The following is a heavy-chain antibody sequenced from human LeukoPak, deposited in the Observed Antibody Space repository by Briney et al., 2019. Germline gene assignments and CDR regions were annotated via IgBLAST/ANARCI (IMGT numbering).Heavy chain of an antibody. V-gene: IGHV3-30*18. CDR1: GFTFSSYG. D-gene: IGHD1-26*01. CDR2: ISYDGSNK. Sequence: GRSLRLSCAASGFTFSSYGMHWVRQAPGKGLEWVAVISYDGSNKYYADSVKGRFTISRDNSKNTLYLQMNSLRAEDTAVYYCAKSSGGGSYGLFFDYWGQGTLVTVSS. CDR3: AKSSGGGSYGLFFDY. J-gene: IGHJ4*02.